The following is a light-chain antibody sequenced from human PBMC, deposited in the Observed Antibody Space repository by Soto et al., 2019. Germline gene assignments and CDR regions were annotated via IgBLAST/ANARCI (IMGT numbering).Light chain of an antibody. Sequence: QSALTQPPSASGSPGQSVTISCTGTSSDVGGYNYVSWYQQHPGKAPKLMIYEVSKRPSGVPDRFSGSKSGNTASLTVSGLQAEDEADYYCSSYAGSSTQVFGTGTKLTVL. CDR3: SSYAGSSTQV. V-gene: IGLV2-8*01. CDR1: SSDVGGYNY. CDR2: EVS. J-gene: IGLJ1*01.